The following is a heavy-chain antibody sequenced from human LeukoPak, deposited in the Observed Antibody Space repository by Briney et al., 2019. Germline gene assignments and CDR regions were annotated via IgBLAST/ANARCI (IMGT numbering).Heavy chain of an antibody. J-gene: IGHJ1*01. D-gene: IGHD4/OR15-4a*01. CDR1: GYTFTSYD. V-gene: IGHV1-69*13. CDR3: ARGVPTQGEYFQH. Sequence: AASVKVSCKASGYTFTSYDISWVRQAPGQGLEWMGGIIPIFGTANYAQKFQGRVTITADESTSTAYMELSSLRSEDTAVYYCARGVPTQGEYFQHWGQGTLVTVSS. CDR2: IIPIFGTA.